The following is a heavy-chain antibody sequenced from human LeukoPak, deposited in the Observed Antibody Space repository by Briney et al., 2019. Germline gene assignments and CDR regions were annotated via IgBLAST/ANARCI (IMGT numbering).Heavy chain of an antibody. CDR2: IYYSGST. J-gene: IGHJ6*03. CDR1: GGSISSYY. V-gene: IGHV4-59*08. D-gene: IGHD5-18*01. CDR3: ARAGYSYGGNYYYTDV. Sequence: PSETLSLTCTVSGGSISSYYWSWIRQPPGKGLEWIGYIYYSGSTNYNPSLKSRVTISVDTSKNQFSLKLSSVTAADTAVYYCARAGYSYGGNYYYTDVWGKGTTVTVSS.